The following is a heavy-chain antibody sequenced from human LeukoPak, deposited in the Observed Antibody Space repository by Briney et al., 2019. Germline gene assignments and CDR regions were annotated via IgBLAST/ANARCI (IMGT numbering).Heavy chain of an antibody. V-gene: IGHV3-23*01. Sequence: RGSLRLSCAASAFSFSSYAMRWVRQAPGKVLGWVSAIRASGGRTYYADCVKGRFTICRDNSKKTLYLQMNSLRAEDTAVYYCAKDLPYDSSGYYYGDGFDIWGQGTMVTVSS. CDR2: IRASGGRT. CDR1: AFSFSSYA. CDR3: AKDLPYDSSGYYYGDGFDI. J-gene: IGHJ3*02. D-gene: IGHD3-22*01.